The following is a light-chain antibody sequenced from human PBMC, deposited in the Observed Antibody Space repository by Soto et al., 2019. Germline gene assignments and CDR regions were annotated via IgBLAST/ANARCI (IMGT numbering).Light chain of an antibody. J-gene: IGKJ1*01. CDR2: GAS. CDR3: QQYGSSSWT. Sequence: EIVLTQSPGTLSLSPGERATLSCXASQSVSSSYLAWYQQKPGQAPRLLIYGASSRATGIPDRFSGSGSGTDFTLTISRLEPEDFAVYYCQQYGSSSWTFGQGTKVDIK. V-gene: IGKV3-20*01. CDR1: QSVSSSY.